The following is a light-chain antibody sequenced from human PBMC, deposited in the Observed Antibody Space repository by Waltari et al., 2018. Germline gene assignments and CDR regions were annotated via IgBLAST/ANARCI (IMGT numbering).Light chain of an antibody. CDR2: KAS. V-gene: IGKV1-9*01. J-gene: IGKJ4*01. CDR1: QGISSY. Sequence: DIQMTQSPSSLSASVGDRVTITCRASQGISSYLAWYQQKPGKAPKLLIYKASTLQSGVPSRFSGSGSGIDFTLTISSLQPEDFATYYCQQHNSNPPTFGGGTKVEIK. CDR3: QQHNSNPPT.